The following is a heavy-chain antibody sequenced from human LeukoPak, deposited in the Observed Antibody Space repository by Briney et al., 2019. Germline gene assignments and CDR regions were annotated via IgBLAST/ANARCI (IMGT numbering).Heavy chain of an antibody. CDR1: GFTFSSYW. J-gene: IGHJ4*02. D-gene: IGHD6-6*01. Sequence: GGSLRLSCVASGFTFSSYWMHWVRQAPGKGLVWVSHINSDGRSTTYADSVKGRFTISRDNAKNTLYLQMNSLRAEDTAVYYCARDPPYSGSHASATYIDYWGQGTLVTVSS. V-gene: IGHV3-74*01. CDR3: ARDPPYSGSHASATYIDY. CDR2: INSDGRST.